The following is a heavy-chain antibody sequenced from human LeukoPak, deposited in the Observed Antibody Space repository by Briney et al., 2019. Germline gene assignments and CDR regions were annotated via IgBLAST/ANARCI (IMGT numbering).Heavy chain of an antibody. Sequence: PSETLSLTCTVSGGSISSSSYYWGWIRQPPGKGLEWSGSIYYSGSTYYNPSLKSRVTISVDTSKNQFSLKLSSVTAADTAVYYCARSTYYYDSSSYYLNPFDYWGQGTLVTVSS. V-gene: IGHV4-39*01. CDR3: ARSTYYYDSSSYYLNPFDY. CDR1: GGSISSSSYY. CDR2: IYYSGST. D-gene: IGHD3-22*01. J-gene: IGHJ4*02.